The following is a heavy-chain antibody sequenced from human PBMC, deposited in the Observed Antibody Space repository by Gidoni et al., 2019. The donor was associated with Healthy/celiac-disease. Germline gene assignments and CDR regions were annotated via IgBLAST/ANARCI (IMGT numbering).Heavy chain of an antibody. V-gene: IGHV3-11*01. J-gene: IGHJ3*02. Sequence: QVQLVESGGGLVTPGGSLRLSCAASGFPFSDYYMSWIRQAPGKGLEWVSYISSSGSTIYYADSVKGRFTSSRDNAKNSLYLQMNSLRAEDTAVYYGARDRLIAVAGTGDAFDIWGQGTMVTVSS. CDR2: ISSSGSTI. D-gene: IGHD6-19*01. CDR1: GFPFSDYY. CDR3: ARDRLIAVAGTGDAFDI.